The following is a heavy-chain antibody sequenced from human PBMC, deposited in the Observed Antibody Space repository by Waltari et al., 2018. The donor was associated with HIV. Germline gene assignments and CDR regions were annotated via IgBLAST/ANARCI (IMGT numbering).Heavy chain of an antibody. CDR1: GFTFGDHA. J-gene: IGHJ4*02. CDR3: IRDRVVAGTVY. V-gene: IGHV3-49*04. Sequence: EVQLVESGGGLVQPGRSLRLSCTASGFTFGDHAMSWVRQAPGKGLEWVGFIRRKAYGGTTEYAASVKGRFTISRDDSKSIAYLQMNSLKTEDTAVYYCIRDRVVAGTVYWGQGTLVTVSS. CDR2: IRRKAYGGTT. D-gene: IGHD6-19*01.